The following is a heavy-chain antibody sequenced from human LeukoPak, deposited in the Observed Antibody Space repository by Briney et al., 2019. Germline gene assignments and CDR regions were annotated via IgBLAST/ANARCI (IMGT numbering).Heavy chain of an antibody. J-gene: IGHJ6*02. Sequence: GGSLRLSCAASGFTFSSYWMSWVRQAPGKGLEWVAIIKQDGSENYCVDSVKGRFTISRDNAKNSLYLQMSSLRAEDTAVYYCARDTLSGVLIGPRLDVWGQGTTVTVSS. CDR1: GFTFSSYW. D-gene: IGHD3-3*01. CDR2: IKQDGSEN. CDR3: ARDTLSGVLIGPRLDV. V-gene: IGHV3-7*01.